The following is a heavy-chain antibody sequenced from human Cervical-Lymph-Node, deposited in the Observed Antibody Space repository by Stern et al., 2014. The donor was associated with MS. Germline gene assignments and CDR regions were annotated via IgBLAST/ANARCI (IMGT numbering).Heavy chain of an antibody. V-gene: IGHV4-61*02. CDR1: GGSISSGSYY. J-gene: IGHJ6*02. D-gene: IGHD3-9*01. Sequence: QVQLQESGPGLVKPSQTLSLTCTVSGGSISSGSYYWSWIRQPAGKGLEWIGRIYTSGSTNYNPSLKSRVTISVDTSKNQCSLKLSSVTAADTAVYYCARDCRLRYFDNYGMDVWGQGTTVTVSS. CDR2: IYTSGST. CDR3: ARDCRLRYFDNYGMDV.